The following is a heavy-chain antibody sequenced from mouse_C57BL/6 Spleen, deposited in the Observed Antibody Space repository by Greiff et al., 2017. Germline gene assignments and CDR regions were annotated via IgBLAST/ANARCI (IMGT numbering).Heavy chain of an antibody. V-gene: IGHV1-64*01. CDR1: GYTFTSYW. CDR2: IHPNSGST. Sequence: VQLQQPGAELVKPGASVKLSCKASGYTFTSYWMHWVKQRPGQGLEWIGMIHPNSGSTNYNEKFKSKATLTVDKSSSTAYMQLSSLTSEDSAVYYCARGQGTTVVAHFDYWGQGTTLTVSS. J-gene: IGHJ2*01. D-gene: IGHD1-1*01. CDR3: ARGQGTTVVAHFDY.